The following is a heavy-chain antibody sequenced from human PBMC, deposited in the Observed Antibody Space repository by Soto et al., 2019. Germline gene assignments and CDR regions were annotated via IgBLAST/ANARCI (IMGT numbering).Heavy chain of an antibody. CDR3: ARYSGKYQGPIDY. Sequence: QVQLVESGGGVVQPGRSLRLSCAASGFTFSHYGIHWVRQAPGKGLKWLAVISYDGSNKHYADSVKGRFTVSRDNSKNTLYLQMNSLRAEDTADYFCARYSGKYQGPIDYWGQGTQVTVSS. V-gene: IGHV3-30*03. CDR2: ISYDGSNK. D-gene: IGHD1-26*01. CDR1: GFTFSHYG. J-gene: IGHJ4*02.